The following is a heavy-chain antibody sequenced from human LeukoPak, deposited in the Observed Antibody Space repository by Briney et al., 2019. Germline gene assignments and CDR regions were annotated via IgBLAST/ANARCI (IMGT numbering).Heavy chain of an antibody. CDR2: IYNNDNT. CDR1: GFTVTSSF. CDR3: ARASRWLAFDQ. J-gene: IGHJ4*01. V-gene: IGHV3-66*01. D-gene: IGHD6-19*01. Sequence: GGPLRLSCAASGFTVTSSFMNWVRQAPGKGLEWVSTIYNNDNTNYGDSVEGRFVVSRDSSTNTLFLQMYSLRAEDTAVYFCARASRWLAFDQWGQGTLVTVSS.